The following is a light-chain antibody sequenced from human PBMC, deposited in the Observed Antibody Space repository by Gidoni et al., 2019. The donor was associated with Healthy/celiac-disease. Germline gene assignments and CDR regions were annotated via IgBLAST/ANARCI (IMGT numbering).Light chain of an antibody. J-gene: IGKJ3*01. V-gene: IGKV3-11*01. CDR3: QHRDF. Sequence: EIVLTQSPATLSLSPGERATLSCRASQSVSSYLAWYQQKPGQAPRLLIYDASNRATGIPARFSGSGSGTDFTLTISSLEPEDFALYYCQHRDFFGPGTKVDIK. CDR2: DAS. CDR1: QSVSSY.